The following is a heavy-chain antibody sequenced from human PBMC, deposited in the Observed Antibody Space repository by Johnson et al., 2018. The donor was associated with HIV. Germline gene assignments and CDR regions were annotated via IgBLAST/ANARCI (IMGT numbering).Heavy chain of an antibody. CDR3: AKERAIVGATFGAFDI. J-gene: IGHJ3*02. CDR2: ISWNSGSI. CDR1: GFTFDDYA. Sequence: VQLLESGGGLVQPGRSLRLSCAASGFTFDDYAMHWVRQAPGKGLEWVSGISWNSGSIGYADSVKGRFTISRDNAKNSLYLQMNSLRAEDTALYYCAKERAIVGATFGAFDIWGQGTMVTVSS. V-gene: IGHV3-9*01. D-gene: IGHD1-26*01.